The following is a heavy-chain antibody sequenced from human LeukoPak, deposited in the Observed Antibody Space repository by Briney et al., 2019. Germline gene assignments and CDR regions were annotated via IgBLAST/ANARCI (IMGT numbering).Heavy chain of an antibody. V-gene: IGHV3-30*02. D-gene: IGHD5-18*01. CDR1: GFTFGSYG. CDR2: IRYDGSNK. CDR3: AKDSDGYGYYYYMDV. Sequence: GGSLRLSCAASGFTFGSYGMHWVRQAPGKGLEWVAFIRYDGSNKYYADSVKGRSTISRDNSKNTLYLQMNSLRAEDTAVYYCAKDSDGYGYYYYMDVWGKGTTVTISS. J-gene: IGHJ6*03.